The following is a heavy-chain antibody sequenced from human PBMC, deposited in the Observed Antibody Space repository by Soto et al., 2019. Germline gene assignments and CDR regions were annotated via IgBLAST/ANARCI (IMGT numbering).Heavy chain of an antibody. V-gene: IGHV1-8*01. J-gene: IGHJ4*02. CDR2: MQPSTGRT. D-gene: IGHD1-26*01. CDR3: ARGVSAGVDY. CDR1: GYSFTSLD. Sequence: QVQLVQSGAEVREHGASVKVSCKASGYSFTSLDINWVRQTAGQGLEWMGWMQPSTGRTGYAQKFQGRVTMTRDTSINTAYMELPTLTSDDTAFYYCARGVSAGVDYWGQGTLVTVSS.